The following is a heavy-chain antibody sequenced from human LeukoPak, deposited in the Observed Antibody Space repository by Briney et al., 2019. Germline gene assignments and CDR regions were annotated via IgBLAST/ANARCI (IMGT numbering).Heavy chain of an antibody. CDR3: ARDQGLLVVAGRFGY. V-gene: IGHV3-21*01. D-gene: IGHD6-19*01. CDR2: ISSSNSYI. J-gene: IGHJ4*02. Sequence: GGSLRLSCAAAGFTFSSYSMNWVRQAPGKGLEWVSSISSSNSYIYNADSVKGRSTISRDNAKNSLYLQMNSLRAEDTAVYYCARDQGLLVVAGRFGYWGQGTLVTVSS. CDR1: GFTFSSYS.